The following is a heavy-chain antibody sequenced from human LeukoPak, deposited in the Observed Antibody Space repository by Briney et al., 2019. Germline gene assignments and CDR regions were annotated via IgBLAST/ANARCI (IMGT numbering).Heavy chain of an antibody. CDR2: TNPNSGGT. Sequence: ASVKVSCKASGCTFTGYYMHWVRQAPGQGLEWMGWTNPNSGGTNYAQKFQGRVTMTRDTSISTAYMELSRLRSDDTAVYYCARVYYYDSSGYYYAYWGQGTLVTVSS. CDR1: GCTFTGYY. V-gene: IGHV1-2*02. CDR3: ARVYYYDSSGYYYAY. J-gene: IGHJ4*02. D-gene: IGHD3-22*01.